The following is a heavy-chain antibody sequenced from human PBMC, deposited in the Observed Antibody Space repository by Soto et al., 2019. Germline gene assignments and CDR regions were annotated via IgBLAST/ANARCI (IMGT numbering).Heavy chain of an antibody. Sequence: GGSLRLSCAASGFTFDIYWMNWVRQAPGKGPEWLSGINSDGTISSYADSVRGRFTISRDNARNTPSLQMNSLRADDTAVYYCARLSGDHSAFFSYGMDAWGQGTTVTVSS. D-gene: IGHD2-21*01. CDR2: INSDGTIS. CDR3: ARLSGDHSAFFSYGMDA. J-gene: IGHJ6*02. CDR1: GFTFDIYW. V-gene: IGHV3-74*01.